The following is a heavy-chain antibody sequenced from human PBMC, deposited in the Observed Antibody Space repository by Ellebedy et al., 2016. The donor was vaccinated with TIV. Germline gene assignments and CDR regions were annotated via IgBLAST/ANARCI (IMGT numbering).Heavy chain of an antibody. J-gene: IGHJ4*02. V-gene: IGHV3-48*02. Sequence: PGGSLRLSCAASGFNFNSYSMNWVRQAPGKGLEWVSCISSSSGTIYYADSVKGRFTISRDNAKNSLYLQLNSLRDEDTGVYYCVKSIGVTVMGAAGFDYWGQGTLVTVSS. CDR3: VKSIGVTVMGAAGFDY. CDR2: ISSSSGTI. D-gene: IGHD4-17*01. CDR1: GFNFNSYS.